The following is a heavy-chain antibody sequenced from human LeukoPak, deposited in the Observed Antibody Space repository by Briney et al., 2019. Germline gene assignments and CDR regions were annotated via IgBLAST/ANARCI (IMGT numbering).Heavy chain of an antibody. J-gene: IGHJ5*02. D-gene: IGHD3-9*01. CDR2: IYHSGST. CDR3: ARVEDYDILTGRHSLFDP. CDR1: GGSISSSNW. Sequence: PSGTLSLTCAVSGGSISSSNWWSWVRQPPGKGLEWIGEIYHSGSTNYNPSLKSRVTISVDKSKNQFSLKLSSVTAADTAVYYCARVEDYDILTGRHSLFDPWGQGTLVTVSS. V-gene: IGHV4-4*02.